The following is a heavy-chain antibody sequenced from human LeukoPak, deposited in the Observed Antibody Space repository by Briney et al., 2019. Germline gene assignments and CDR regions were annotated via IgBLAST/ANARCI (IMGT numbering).Heavy chain of an antibody. Sequence: ASVKVSCKVSGYTLTELSMHWVRQAPGKGLEWMGGFDPEDGETIYAQKFQGRVTMTEDTSTDTAYMELSSLRSDDTAVYYCARGGSYYPMAGSYFDYWGQGTLVTVSS. D-gene: IGHD1-26*01. CDR3: ARGGSYYPMAGSYFDY. J-gene: IGHJ4*02. V-gene: IGHV1-24*01. CDR2: FDPEDGET. CDR1: GYTLTELS.